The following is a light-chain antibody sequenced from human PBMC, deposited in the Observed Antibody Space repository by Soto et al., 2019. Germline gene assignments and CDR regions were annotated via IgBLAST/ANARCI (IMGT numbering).Light chain of an antibody. V-gene: IGLV2-23*01. CDR2: EGS. CDR1: NSDVGSYNL. CDR3: CSSAGSRTLAV. J-gene: IGLJ2*01. Sequence: QSALTQPASVSGSPGQSITISCTGTNSDVGSYNLVSWYQQHPGKAPKLMIYEGSKRPSGVSNRFSGSKSGNTASLTVSGVQAEDEADYYCCSSAGSRTLAVFGGGTKLTVL.